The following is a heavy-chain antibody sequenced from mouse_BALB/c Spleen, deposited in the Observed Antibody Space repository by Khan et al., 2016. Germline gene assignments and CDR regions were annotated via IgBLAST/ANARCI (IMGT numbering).Heavy chain of an antibody. J-gene: IGHJ2*01. Sequence: EVELVESGGGLVQPGGSRKLSCAASGFTFSNFGMHWVRQAPEKGLEWVAFISSGSSTIYYADTVKGRFTVYRDNPKNTLFLQMTRLGSEDTAMYYCGRGDFWGQGTTLTVSS. CDR2: ISSGSSTI. CDR3: GRGDF. CDR1: GFTFSNFG. V-gene: IGHV5-17*02.